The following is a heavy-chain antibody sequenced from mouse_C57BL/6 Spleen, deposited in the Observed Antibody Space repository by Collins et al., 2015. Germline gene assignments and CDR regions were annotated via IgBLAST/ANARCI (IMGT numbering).Heavy chain of an antibody. CDR2: IYPGDGDT. Sequence: QVQLQQSGAELVKPGASVKISCKASGYAFSNYWMNWVKRQRPGKGLEWIGQIYPGDGDTNYNGKFKGKATLTADKSSSTAYMQLSSLTSEDSAVYFCARGPYWGQGTTLTVSS. CDR1: GYAFSNYW. J-gene: IGHJ2*01. CDR3: ARGPY. V-gene: IGHV1-80*01.